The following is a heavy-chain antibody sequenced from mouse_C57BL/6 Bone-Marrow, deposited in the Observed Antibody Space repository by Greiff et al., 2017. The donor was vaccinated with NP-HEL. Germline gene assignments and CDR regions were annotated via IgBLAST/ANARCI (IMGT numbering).Heavy chain of an antibody. CDR3: VRDYYGSSLDY. CDR1: GFSFNTYA. J-gene: IGHJ2*01. D-gene: IGHD1-1*01. CDR2: IRSKSNNYAT. V-gene: IGHV10-1*01. Sequence: EVQLQQSGGGLVQPKGSLKLSCAASGFSFNTYAMNWVRQAPGKGLEWVARIRSKSNNYATYYADSVKDRFTISRDDSESMLYLQMNNLKTEDTAMYYCVRDYYGSSLDYWGQGTTLTVSS.